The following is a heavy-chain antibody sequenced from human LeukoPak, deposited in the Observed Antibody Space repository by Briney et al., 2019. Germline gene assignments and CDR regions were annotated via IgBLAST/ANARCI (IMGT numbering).Heavy chain of an antibody. D-gene: IGHD3-22*01. CDR2: ISGSGGST. J-gene: IGHJ4*02. CDR1: GFTFSSYS. CDR3: AKDLGDPDYYDSSGYGL. Sequence: GGSLRLSCAVSGFTFSSYSMTWVRQAPGKGLEWVSAISGSGGSTYYADSVKGRFTISRDNSKNTLYLQMNSLRAEDTAVYYCAKDLGDPDYYDSSGYGLWGQGTLVTVSS. V-gene: IGHV3-23*01.